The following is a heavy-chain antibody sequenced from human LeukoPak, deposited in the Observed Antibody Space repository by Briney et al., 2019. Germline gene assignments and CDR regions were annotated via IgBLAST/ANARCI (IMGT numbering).Heavy chain of an antibody. V-gene: IGHV1-46*01. D-gene: IGHD2-2*01. J-gene: IGHJ4*02. CDR2: INPSGGST. Sequence: ASVKVSCKASGYTFTSYYMHWVRQAPGQGLEWMGIINPSGGSTSYAQKLQGRVTMTTDTSTSTAYMELRSLRSDDTAVYYCARSRVVPAASDYWGQGTLVTVSS. CDR1: GYTFTSYY. CDR3: ARSRVVPAASDY.